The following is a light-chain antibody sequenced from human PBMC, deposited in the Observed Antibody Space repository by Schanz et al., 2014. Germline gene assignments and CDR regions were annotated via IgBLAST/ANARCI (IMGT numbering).Light chain of an antibody. V-gene: IGLV1-44*01. CDR1: RSNIGSNS. CDR3: ATWDDRLSGVV. J-gene: IGLJ2*01. CDR2: SND. Sequence: SVLAQPPSASETPGQRISISCSGGRSNIGSNSVNWYQQLPGTAPKLLIYSNDRRPSGVPDRFSGSKSGTSASLAISGLQSEDEADYYCATWDDRLSGVVFGGGTKLTVL.